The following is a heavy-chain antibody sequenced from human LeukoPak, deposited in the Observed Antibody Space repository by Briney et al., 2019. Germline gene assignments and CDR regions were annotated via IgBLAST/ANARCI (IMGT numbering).Heavy chain of an antibody. CDR3: ARPASGTFLAFDI. CDR1: GFNFSDSH. J-gene: IGHJ3*02. Sequence: PGGTLRLSCVASGFNFSDSHMSWVRQALGKGLEWVSAIPNNAAHTYYEDSVKGRFTISRDNSRNTLFLRMTGLRVDDTALYYCARPASGTFLAFDIWGQGTAVTVSS. CDR2: IPNNAAHT. D-gene: IGHD1-26*01. V-gene: IGHV3-23*01.